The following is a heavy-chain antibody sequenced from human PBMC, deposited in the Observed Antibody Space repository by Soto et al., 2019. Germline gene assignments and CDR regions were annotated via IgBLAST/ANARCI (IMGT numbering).Heavy chain of an antibody. D-gene: IGHD6-19*01. J-gene: IGHJ6*02. V-gene: IGHV1-18*04. CDR3: ARDVGQWLRYYNGLGV. CDR1: GYIFTNDG. Sequence: ASVKFSCKASGYIFTNDGFTWVRQAPGQGLECMGWISAYNGYTKYAQEFQDRVTMTTXTXXSXXXMXLRXLRSDDTAVYYCARDVGQWLRYYNGLGVWG. CDR2: ISAYNGYT.